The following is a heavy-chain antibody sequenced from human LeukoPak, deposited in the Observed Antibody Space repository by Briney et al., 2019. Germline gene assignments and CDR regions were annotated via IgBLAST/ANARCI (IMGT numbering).Heavy chain of an antibody. CDR1: GFGLSSHG. Sequence: PGGSLRLSCEASGFGLSSHGMHWVRQAPGKGLKWVAVIGNTGLAKYFAEFAKGRFTISRDNSRNTLYLETNDLRQEDTGVYYCAREATWGNWYFDVWGRGTLVTVSS. CDR3: AREATWGNWYFDV. J-gene: IGHJ2*01. V-gene: IGHV3-33*08. D-gene: IGHD3-16*01. CDR2: IGNTGLAK.